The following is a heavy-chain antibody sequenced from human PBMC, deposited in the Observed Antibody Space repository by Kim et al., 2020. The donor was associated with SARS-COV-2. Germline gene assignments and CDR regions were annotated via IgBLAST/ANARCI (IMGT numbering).Heavy chain of an antibody. Sequence: GGSLRLSCAASGFTFADSVIQWVRQAPGKGLEWVALISGDGGATYYADSVKGRFTISRDNSKDSLYLQMNSLRTDDTAFYYCARGSGWLTRNWGQGTLVTVSS. V-gene: IGHV3-43*02. CDR2: ISGDGGAT. J-gene: IGHJ4*02. CDR3: ARGSGWLTRN. D-gene: IGHD6-19*01. CDR1: GFTFADSV.